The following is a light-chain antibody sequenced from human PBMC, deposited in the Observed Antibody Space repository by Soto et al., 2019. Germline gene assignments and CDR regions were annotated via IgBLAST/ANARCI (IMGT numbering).Light chain of an antibody. CDR2: AAS. V-gene: IGKV1-27*01. Sequence: DIQMTQSPSSLSASVGDRVTITCRASQGIANHLAWYQQKPGKAPNLLIYAASTLQSGVPSRFSGSGFGTDFTLTISSLQPEDVATYYCHKYKRAPYTFGPGTKVDI. CDR1: QGIANH. CDR3: HKYKRAPYT. J-gene: IGKJ3*01.